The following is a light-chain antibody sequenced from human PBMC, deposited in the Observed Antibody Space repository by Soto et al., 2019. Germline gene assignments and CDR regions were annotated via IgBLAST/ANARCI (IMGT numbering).Light chain of an antibody. CDR2: GGS. Sequence: EIVLTQSPATLSLSPGERATLSCRASQSVSTSLAWYQQKPGQAPRLLIYGGSSRATGIPVRFSGSGSGTDFTLTISRLEPEDFAVYYCQQYGSSPFGQGTRLEIK. CDR1: QSVSTS. V-gene: IGKV3-20*01. J-gene: IGKJ5*01. CDR3: QQYGSSP.